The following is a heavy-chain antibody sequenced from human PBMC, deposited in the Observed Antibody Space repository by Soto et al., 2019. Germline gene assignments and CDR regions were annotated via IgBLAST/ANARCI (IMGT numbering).Heavy chain of an antibody. CDR3: VQGRYPTMATPLDH. J-gene: IGHJ4*02. V-gene: IGHV3-9*01. Sequence: EVQLVESGGGLVQPGRSLRLSCAASGFTFDNCGMHWVRQAPGKGLEWVAGISWDSSTIGYADSVKGRFIISRDDAKNSLYLQMDSLRGEATALYYCVQGRYPTMATPLDHWGQGTQVIVSS. CDR1: GFTFDNCG. D-gene: IGHD2-15*01. CDR2: ISWDSSTI.